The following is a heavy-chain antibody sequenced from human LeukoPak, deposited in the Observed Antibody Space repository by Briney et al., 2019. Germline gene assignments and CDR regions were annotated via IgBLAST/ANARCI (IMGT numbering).Heavy chain of an antibody. D-gene: IGHD4-11*01. Sequence: GGSLRLSCAASGFTFSNYVMNWVRQAPGRGLEWVSAISSRGGTSYYVDSVKGRFTFSRDNSKNTLYLQMNSLRAEDTAVYYCAKGEMTTATPFDYWGQGTLVTVSS. CDR1: GFTFSNYV. J-gene: IGHJ4*02. V-gene: IGHV3-23*01. CDR3: AKGEMTTATPFDY. CDR2: ISSRGGTS.